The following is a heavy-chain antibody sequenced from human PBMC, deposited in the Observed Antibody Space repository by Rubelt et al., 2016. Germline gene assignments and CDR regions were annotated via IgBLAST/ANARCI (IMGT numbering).Heavy chain of an antibody. Sequence: EVQLVESGGGLVQPGGSLRLSCAASGSSFSTSWMHWVRQVPGKGLVWVSRIHSDGSSTTYADAVKGRFTIPRDNARNMVVLQMNSRRVEDTAVYYCARDWYGAIDCWGQGTLVTVSP. D-gene: IGHD4/OR15-4a*01. CDR2: IHSDGSST. CDR3: ARDWYGAIDC. CDR1: GSSFSTSW. J-gene: IGHJ4*02. V-gene: IGHV3-74*01.